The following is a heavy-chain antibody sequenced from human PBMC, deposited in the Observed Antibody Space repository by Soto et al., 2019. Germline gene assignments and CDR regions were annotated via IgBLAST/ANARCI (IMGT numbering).Heavy chain of an antibody. V-gene: IGHV4-39*01. Sequence: SETLSLTCTVSGGSISSSSYYWGWIRQPPGKGLEWIGSIYYSGSTYYNPSLKSRVTISVDTSKNQFSLKLSSVTAADTAVYYCARWGDEGSGWAPDAFDIWGQGTMVTVSS. CDR2: IYYSGST. CDR1: GGSISSSSYY. CDR3: ARWGDEGSGWAPDAFDI. J-gene: IGHJ3*02. D-gene: IGHD6-19*01.